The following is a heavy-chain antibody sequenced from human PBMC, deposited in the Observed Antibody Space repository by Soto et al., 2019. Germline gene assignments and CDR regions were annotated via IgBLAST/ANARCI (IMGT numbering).Heavy chain of an antibody. D-gene: IGHD2-15*01. J-gene: IGHJ5*01. CDR2: IYQTGNT. CDR1: GVSLTTNNW. V-gene: IGHV4-4*02. CDR3: ARGGYCSGGSCSGWFDS. Sequence: QVQLQESGPGLVQPSETLSLTCAVSGVSLTTNNWWTWLRQAPGKGLEWVGEIYQTGNTNYNPSLNRRVIASLDKSKNQFFLKLTSVTAADTAIYYCARGGYCSGGSCSGWFDSWGQGTLVTVSS.